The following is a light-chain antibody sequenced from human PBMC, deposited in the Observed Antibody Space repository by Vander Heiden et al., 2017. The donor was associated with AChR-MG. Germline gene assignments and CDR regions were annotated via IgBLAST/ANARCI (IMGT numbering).Light chain of an antibody. Sequence: IVLPQSPATLSLSPGGGTTLTCRAGQNVSSCLAWYQQQPGQAPRLLIYDASNRATGIPARFSGSGSGTDFTLTISSLEPEDFAVYYCQQRSNWPPVTFGGGTKVEIK. J-gene: IGKJ4*01. V-gene: IGKV3-11*01. CDR3: QQRSNWPPVT. CDR2: DAS. CDR1: QNVSSC.